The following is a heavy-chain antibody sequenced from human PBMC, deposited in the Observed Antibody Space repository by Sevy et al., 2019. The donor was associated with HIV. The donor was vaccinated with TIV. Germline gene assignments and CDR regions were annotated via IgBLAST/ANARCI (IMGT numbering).Heavy chain of an antibody. CDR3: ARRRTDRREGGFDP. Sequence: SETLSLTCTVSGGSISSYYWSWIRQPPGKGLEWIGYIYYSGSTNYNPSLKSRVTISVDTSKNQFSLKLRSVTAADTAVYYWARRRTDRREGGFDPWGQGTLVTVSS. J-gene: IGHJ5*02. V-gene: IGHV4-59*08. CDR2: IYYSGST. D-gene: IGHD3-16*01. CDR1: GGSISSYY.